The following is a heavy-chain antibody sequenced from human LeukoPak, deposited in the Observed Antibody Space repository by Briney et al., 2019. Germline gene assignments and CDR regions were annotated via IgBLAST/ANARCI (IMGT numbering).Heavy chain of an antibody. Sequence: SETLSLTCAIYGGSFSGYYWSWIRQPPGKGLEWIGEINHRGSTNYNPSLKSRVTISVDTSKNQFSLKLSSVTAADTAVYYCATSPGYCSGGSCYPNWFDPWGQGTLVTVSS. J-gene: IGHJ5*02. CDR1: GGSFSGYY. CDR3: ATSPGYCSGGSCYPNWFDP. V-gene: IGHV4-34*01. D-gene: IGHD2-15*01. CDR2: INHRGST.